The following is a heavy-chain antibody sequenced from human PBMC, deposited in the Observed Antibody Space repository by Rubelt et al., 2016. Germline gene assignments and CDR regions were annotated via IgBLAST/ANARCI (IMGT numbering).Heavy chain of an antibody. CDR1: GFTFSNYA. Sequence: VQPGGSLRLSCAASGFTFSNYAMSWVRQAPGKGLEWVARIKSKTDGGTIDYTAPVKGRFTISRDDSIHTVFLQMNRLKTEDTAVYYCITGTVGATTVDYHWGQGTLVTVSS. CDR2: IKSKTDGGTI. D-gene: IGHD1-26*01. CDR3: ITGTVGATTVDYH. V-gene: IGHV3-15*01. J-gene: IGHJ4*02.